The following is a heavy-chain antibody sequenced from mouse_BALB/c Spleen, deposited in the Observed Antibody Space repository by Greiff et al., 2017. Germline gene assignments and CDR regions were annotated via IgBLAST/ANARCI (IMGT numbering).Heavy chain of an antibody. CDR2: IDPANGNT. Sequence: EVQLQESGAELVKPGASVKLSCTASGFNIKDTYMHWVKQRPEQGLEWIGRIDPANGNTKYDPKFQGKATITADTSSNTAYLQLSSLTSEDTAVYYCASGGGKLGPFAYWGQGTLVTVSA. V-gene: IGHV14-3*02. CDR1: GFNIKDTY. CDR3: ASGGGKLGPFAY. J-gene: IGHJ3*01. D-gene: IGHD3-1*01.